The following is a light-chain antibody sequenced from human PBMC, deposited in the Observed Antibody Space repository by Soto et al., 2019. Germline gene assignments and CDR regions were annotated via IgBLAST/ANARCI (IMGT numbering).Light chain of an antibody. V-gene: IGKV3-20*01. CDR2: GAS. CDR1: QSVSSSY. CDR3: QQYGSLPQT. Sequence: EIVLTQSPGTLSLSPGERATLFCRASQSVSSSYLAWYQQKPGQAPRLLIYGASSRATGIPDRFSGSGSGTDFTLTISRLEPEDFAVYYCQQYGSLPQTFGQGTKVDIK. J-gene: IGKJ1*01.